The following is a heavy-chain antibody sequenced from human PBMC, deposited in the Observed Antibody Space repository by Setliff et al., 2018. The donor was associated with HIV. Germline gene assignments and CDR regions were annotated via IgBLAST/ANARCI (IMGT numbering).Heavy chain of an antibody. CDR3: ATRVLQFLEWLSHFDY. CDR1: GGSIRSSSYY. D-gene: IGHD3-3*01. CDR2: IYYNGNT. V-gene: IGHV4-39*01. J-gene: IGHJ4*02. Sequence: PSETLSLTCTVSGGSIRSSSYYWGWIRQPPGKGLEWIGSIYYNGNTYYNPSLKSRVTISVDTSKNQFSLKLSSVTAADTAVYYCATRVLQFLEWLSHFDYWGQGTLVTVSS.